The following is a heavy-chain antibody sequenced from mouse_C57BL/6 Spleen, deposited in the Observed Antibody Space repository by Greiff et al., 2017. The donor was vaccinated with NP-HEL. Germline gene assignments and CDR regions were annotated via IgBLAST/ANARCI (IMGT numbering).Heavy chain of an antibody. J-gene: IGHJ4*01. Sequence: QVQLQQSGAELVRPGTSVKLSCKASGYTFTSYWMHWVKQRPGQGLEWIGVIDPSDSYTNYNQKFKGKATLTVDTSSSTAYMQLSSLTSEDSAVYYCAIVTTSYYAMDYWGQGTSVTVSS. CDR1: GYTFTSYW. CDR3: AIVTTSYYAMDY. D-gene: IGHD2-5*01. CDR2: IDPSDSYT. V-gene: IGHV1-59*01.